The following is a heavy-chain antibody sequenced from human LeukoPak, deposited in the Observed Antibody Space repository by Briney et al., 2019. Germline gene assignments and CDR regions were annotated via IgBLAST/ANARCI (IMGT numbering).Heavy chain of an antibody. J-gene: IGHJ4*02. Sequence: PSETLSLTCTVSGGSISSYYWSWIRQPPGKGLEWIGYIYYSGSTNYNPSLKSRVTISVDTSKNQFSLKLSSVTAAETAVYYCARLVDTGIDYWGQGTLVTVSS. D-gene: IGHD5-18*01. CDR2: IYYSGST. CDR3: ARLVDTGIDY. CDR1: GGSISSYY. V-gene: IGHV4-59*12.